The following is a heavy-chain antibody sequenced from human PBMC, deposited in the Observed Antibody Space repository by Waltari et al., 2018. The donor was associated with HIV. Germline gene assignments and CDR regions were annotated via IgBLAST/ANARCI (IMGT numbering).Heavy chain of an antibody. CDR2: IYYSGST. Sequence: QVQLQESGPGLVKPSETLSLTCTVSGGSISSYYWSWIRQPPGKGLEWIGYIYYSGSTNYNPSLKSRVTISVDTSKNQFSLKLSSVTAADTAVYYCARAGSWVVGSGHWANDAFDIWGQGTMVTVSS. V-gene: IGHV4-59*01. J-gene: IGHJ3*02. CDR3: ARAGSWVVGSGHWANDAFDI. CDR1: GGSISSYY. D-gene: IGHD2-15*01.